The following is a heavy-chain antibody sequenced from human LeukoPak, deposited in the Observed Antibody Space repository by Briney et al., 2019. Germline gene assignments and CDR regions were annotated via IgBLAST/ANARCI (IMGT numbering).Heavy chain of an antibody. CDR1: GYTFTGHY. Sequence: ASVKVSCKASGYTFTGHYMHWVRQAPGQGLEWMGWINPKSGGTNYAQRFQGRVTMTGDTSISTAYMELSRLRSDDTAVYYCARDYGDSSGYLIDYWGQGTLVTVSS. D-gene: IGHD3-22*01. CDR3: ARDYGDSSGYLIDY. J-gene: IGHJ4*02. CDR2: INPKSGGT. V-gene: IGHV1-2*02.